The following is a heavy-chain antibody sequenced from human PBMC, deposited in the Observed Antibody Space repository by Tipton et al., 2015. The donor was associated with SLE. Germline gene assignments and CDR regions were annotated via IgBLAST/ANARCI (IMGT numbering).Heavy chain of an antibody. CDR1: GGLTRDYF. CDR3: VRDPALAETGTYFDR. CDR2: VHDSVMV. D-gene: IGHD1-14*01. J-gene: IGHJ4*02. V-gene: IGHV4-59*01. Sequence: TLSLTCTVSGGLTRDYFWTWIRQPPGRGLEYIGYVHDSVMVNYNPSLKSRVTISADTSRNQFSLTLTSVTAADTAKYYCVRDPALAETGTYFDRWGQGIQVTVSS.